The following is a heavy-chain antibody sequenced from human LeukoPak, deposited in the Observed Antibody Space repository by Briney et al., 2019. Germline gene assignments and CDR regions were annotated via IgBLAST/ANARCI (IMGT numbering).Heavy chain of an antibody. CDR1: GFTFSRYW. CDR3: VKGDWYFES. D-gene: IGHD2-21*01. J-gene: IGHJ4*02. CDR2: VNQDGTEK. Sequence: GGSLRLSCAASGFTFSRYWMSWVRQAPGKGLQWVANVNQDGTEKHFLDSVEGRFTISRDNAKKSLYLQMSSLRPEDTALYFCVKGDWYFESWGQGTLVTVSS. V-gene: IGHV3-7*04.